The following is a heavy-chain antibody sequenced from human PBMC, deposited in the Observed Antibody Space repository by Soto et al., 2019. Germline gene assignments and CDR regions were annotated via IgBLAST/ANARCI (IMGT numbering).Heavy chain of an antibody. CDR2: INHSGST. V-gene: IGHV4-34*01. J-gene: IGHJ4*02. CDR1: GGSFSGYY. CDR3: ASRRSSSWYVY. D-gene: IGHD6-13*01. Sequence: QVQLQQWGAGLLKPSETLSLTCAVYGGSFSGYYWSWIRQPPGKGLEWIGEINHSGSTNYNPSLKSRVTISVDTSKNQFSLKLSSVTAADTAVYYCASRRSSSWYVYWGQGTLVTVSS.